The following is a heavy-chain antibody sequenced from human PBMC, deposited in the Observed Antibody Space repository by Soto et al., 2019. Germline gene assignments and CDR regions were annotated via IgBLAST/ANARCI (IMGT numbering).Heavy chain of an antibody. V-gene: IGHV3-33*08. D-gene: IGHD2-15*01. CDR3: ARGDCTGAYCYSWPFNYGVDV. Sequence: QVQLVESGGGVVQPGGSLRLSCTTSGFTFNTYGMHWVRQAPGKGLEWVAIIWYDGSNKYYADSVKGRFTISTDNSKNTLDLQMNSLRAEDTALYYCARGDCTGAYCYSWPFNYGVDVWGQGTTVTVSS. J-gene: IGHJ6*02. CDR1: GFTFNTYG. CDR2: IWYDGSNK.